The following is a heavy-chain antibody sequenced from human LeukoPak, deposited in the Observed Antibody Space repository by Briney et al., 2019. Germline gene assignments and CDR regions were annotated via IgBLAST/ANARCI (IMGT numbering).Heavy chain of an antibody. V-gene: IGHV1-69-2*01. J-gene: IGHJ4*02. Sequence: ASVKVSCKVSGYTFTDYYMHWVQQAPGKGLEWMGHVDPEDGETIYAEKFQGRVTITADTSTDTAYMELSSLRSEDTAVYYCATITMVRGVSYYFDYWGQGILVTVSS. CDR3: ATITMVRGVSYYFDY. CDR1: GYTFTDYY. CDR2: VDPEDGET. D-gene: IGHD3-10*01.